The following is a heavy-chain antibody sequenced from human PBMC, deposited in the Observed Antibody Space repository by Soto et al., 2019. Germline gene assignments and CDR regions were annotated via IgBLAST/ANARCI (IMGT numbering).Heavy chain of an antibody. CDR1: GFTVSSNY. V-gene: IGHV3-53*05. Sequence: GGSLRLSCAASGFTVSSNYMSWVRQAPGKGLEWVSVIYSGGSTYYADSVKGRFTISRDNSKNTLYLQMGRLRADDMAVYYCARSPLLKFDWLLPYFDFWGQGILVTVSS. CDR2: IYSGGST. J-gene: IGHJ4*02. CDR3: ARSPLLKFDWLLPYFDF. D-gene: IGHD3-9*01.